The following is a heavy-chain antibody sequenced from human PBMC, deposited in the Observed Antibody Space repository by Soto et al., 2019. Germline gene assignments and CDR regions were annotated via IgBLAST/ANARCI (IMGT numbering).Heavy chain of an antibody. D-gene: IGHD2-15*01. CDR1: GGSISSGGYS. Sequence: QLQLQESGSGLVKPSQTLSLTCAVSGGSISSGGYSWSWIRQPPGKGLEWIGYIYHSGSSYFNPSPKSRVTISLDRSKNQFSLKLSSVTAADTAVYYCARGGGWTFDYWGQGTLVTVSS. V-gene: IGHV4-30-2*01. J-gene: IGHJ4*02. CDR3: ARGGGWTFDY. CDR2: IYHSGSS.